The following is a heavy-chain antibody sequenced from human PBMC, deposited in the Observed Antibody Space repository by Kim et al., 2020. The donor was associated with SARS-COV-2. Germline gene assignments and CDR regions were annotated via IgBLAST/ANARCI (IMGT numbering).Heavy chain of an antibody. CDR2: INAGNGNT. J-gene: IGHJ6*02. CDR3: ARDENDYVWGSYRYTGYYGMDV. Sequence: ASVKVSCKASGYTFTSYAMHWVRQAPGQRLEWMGWINAGNGNTKYSQKFQGRVTITRDTSASTAYMELSSLRSEDTAVYYCARDENDYVWGSYRYTGYYGMDVWGQGTTVTVSS. CDR1: GYTFTSYA. D-gene: IGHD3-16*02. V-gene: IGHV1-3*01.